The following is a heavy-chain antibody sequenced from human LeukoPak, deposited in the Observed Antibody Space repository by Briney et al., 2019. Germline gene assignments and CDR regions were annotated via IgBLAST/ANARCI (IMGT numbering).Heavy chain of an antibody. Sequence: SQTLSLTCAISGDSVSSINAAWNWIRQSPLRGLEWLGRTYYRSEWYNHYAVIVKSRITINPDTSRNQFSLQLNSVTPGDTAVYYCVGSGYGGYLDYWGQGTLVTVSS. CDR2: TYYRSEWYN. J-gene: IGHJ4*02. V-gene: IGHV6-1*01. CDR1: GDSVSSINAA. D-gene: IGHD5-12*01. CDR3: VGSGYGGYLDY.